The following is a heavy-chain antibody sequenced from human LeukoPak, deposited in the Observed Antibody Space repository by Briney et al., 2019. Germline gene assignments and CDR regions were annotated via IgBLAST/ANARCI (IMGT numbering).Heavy chain of an antibody. V-gene: IGHV3-11*01. D-gene: IGHD3-9*01. CDR1: GFTFSDYY. CDR3: ARLVLRYFDWFGYGMDV. Sequence: GGSLRLSCAASGFTFSDYYMSWIRQAPGKGLEWVSYISSSGSTIYYADSVKGRFTISRDNAKNSLYLQMNSLRSDDTAVYYCARLVLRYFDWFGYGMDVWGQGTTVTVSS. J-gene: IGHJ6*02. CDR2: ISSSGSTI.